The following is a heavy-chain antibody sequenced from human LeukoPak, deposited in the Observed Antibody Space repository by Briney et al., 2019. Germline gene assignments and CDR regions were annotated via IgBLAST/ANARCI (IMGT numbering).Heavy chain of an antibody. CDR2: IYYSGSA. CDR1: GGSISDYS. D-gene: IGHD6-25*01. CDR3: ARAGGVKTAALDLDY. Sequence: HSETLSLTCTVSGGSISDYSWSWIRQPPGKGLEWIGNIYYSGSANHNPSLKSRVTISRDTSKNQFSLKLTSVTTADTAVYYCARAGGVKTAALDLDYWGQGTPVTVSS. J-gene: IGHJ4*02. V-gene: IGHV4-59*01.